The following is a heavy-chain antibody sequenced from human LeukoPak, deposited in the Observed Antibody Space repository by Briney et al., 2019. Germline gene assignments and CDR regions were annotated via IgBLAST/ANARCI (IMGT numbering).Heavy chain of an antibody. J-gene: IGHJ4*02. CDR2: IIPIFGTA. D-gene: IGHD6-13*01. CDR1: GGTFSSYA. CDR3: ARGSWAYYFDY. Sequence: SVKVSCKASGGTFSSYAISWVRQARGQGLEWMGGIIPIFGTANYAQKFQGRVTITADESTSTAYMELSSLRSEDTAVYYCARGSWAYYFDYWGQGTLVTVSS. V-gene: IGHV1-69*13.